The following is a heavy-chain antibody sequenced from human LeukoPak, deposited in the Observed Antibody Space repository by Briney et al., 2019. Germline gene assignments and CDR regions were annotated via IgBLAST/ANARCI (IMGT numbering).Heavy chain of an antibody. Sequence: SETLSLTCAVYGGSFSGYYWSWIRQPPGKGLECIGEINHSGSTNYNPSLKSRVTISVDTSKNQFSLKLSSVTAADTAVYYCARGSKGSSWSYYYYYMDVWGKGTTVTVSS. CDR2: INHSGST. CDR3: ARGSKGSSWSYYYYYMDV. CDR1: GGSFSGYY. J-gene: IGHJ6*03. D-gene: IGHD6-13*01. V-gene: IGHV4-34*01.